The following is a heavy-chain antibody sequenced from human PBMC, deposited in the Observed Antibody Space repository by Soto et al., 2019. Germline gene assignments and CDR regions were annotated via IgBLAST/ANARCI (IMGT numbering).Heavy chain of an antibody. CDR1: GFTFSSYG. CDR2: IWYDGSNK. V-gene: IGHV3-33*01. D-gene: IGHD6-19*01. CDR3: ARDSSRIAVVPEAGY. Sequence: PGGSLRLSCAASGFTFSSYGMHWVRQAPGKGLEWVAVIWYDGSNKYYADSVKGRFTISRDNSKNTLYLQMNSLRAEDTAVYYCARDSSRIAVVPEAGYWGQGTLVTVSS. J-gene: IGHJ4*02.